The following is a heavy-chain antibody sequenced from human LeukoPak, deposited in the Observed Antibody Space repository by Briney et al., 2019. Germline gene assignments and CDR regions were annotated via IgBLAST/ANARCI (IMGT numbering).Heavy chain of an antibody. D-gene: IGHD1-26*01. Sequence: PGGSLRLSCAASGFTFSSYWMSWVRQAPGKGLEWVANIKQDGSEKYYVDSVKGRFTISRDNAKNSLYLQMNSLTAEDTAVYYWARLGRWEFDLGCGGQGTLVTVPS. J-gene: IGHJ4*02. CDR3: ARLGRWEFDLGC. V-gene: IGHV3-7*01. CDR2: IKQDGSEK. CDR1: GFTFSSYW.